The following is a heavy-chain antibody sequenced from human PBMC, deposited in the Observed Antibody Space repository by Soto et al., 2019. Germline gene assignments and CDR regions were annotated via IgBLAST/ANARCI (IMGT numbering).Heavy chain of an antibody. V-gene: IGHV3-30*18. CDR2: ISYDGSNK. CDR1: GFTFSSYG. J-gene: IGHJ4*02. CDR3: ANDGDIVVVPAAMAFDY. D-gene: IGHD2-2*01. Sequence: GGSLRLSCAASGFTFSSYGMHWVRQAPGKGLEWVAVISYDGSNKYYADSVKGRFTISRDNSKNTLYLQMNSLRAEDTAVYYCANDGDIVVVPAAMAFDYWGQGTLVTVSS.